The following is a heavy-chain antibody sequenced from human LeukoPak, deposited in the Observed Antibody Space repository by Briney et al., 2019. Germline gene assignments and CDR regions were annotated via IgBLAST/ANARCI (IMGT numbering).Heavy chain of an antibody. D-gene: IGHD6-19*01. V-gene: IGHV4-38-2*01. CDR2: IYHTGST. J-gene: IGHJ5*02. CDR3: ARSHSGWQGHNNWFDP. Sequence: PSETLSLTCEVSGYSISSDKYWGWIRPPPGKGLEWIGSIYHTGSTYYIPSLKSRVSISVDTSKNQFSLKFTSVTAADTAVYYCARSHSGWQGHNNWFDPWGQGTVVTVSA. CDR1: GYSISSDKY.